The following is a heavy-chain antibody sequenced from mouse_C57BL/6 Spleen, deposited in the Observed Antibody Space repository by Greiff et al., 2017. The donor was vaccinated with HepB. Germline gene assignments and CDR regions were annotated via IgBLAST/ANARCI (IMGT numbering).Heavy chain of an antibody. D-gene: IGHD2-4*01. J-gene: IGHJ4*01. V-gene: IGHV5-4*03. CDR1: GFTFSSYA. CDR2: ISDGGSYT. CDR3: ARLFYYDYDEGPYYYAMDY. Sequence: DVMLVESGGGLVKPGGSLKLSCAASGFTFSSYAMSWVRQTPEKRLEWVATISDGGSYTYYPDNVKGRFTISRDNAKNNLYLQMSHLKSEDTAMYYCARLFYYDYDEGPYYYAMDYWGQGTSVTVSS.